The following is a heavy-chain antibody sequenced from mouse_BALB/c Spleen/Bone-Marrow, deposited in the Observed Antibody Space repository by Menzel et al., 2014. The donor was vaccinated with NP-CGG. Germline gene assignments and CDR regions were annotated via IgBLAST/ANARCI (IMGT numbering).Heavy chain of an antibody. CDR1: GYTFTSYW. CDR3: ARWSHYYGSTYLYFDV. J-gene: IGHJ1*03. CDR2: IDPSDSYT. V-gene: IGHV1-69*02. Sequence: HVHVKQSGAELVKPGASVKLSCKASGYTFTSYWMHWVNQRPGQGLEWIGDIDPSDSYTNYNQKFKGKATLTVDKSSSTAYMQLSSLTSEDSAVYYCARWSHYYGSTYLYFDVWGTGTTVTVSS. D-gene: IGHD1-1*01.